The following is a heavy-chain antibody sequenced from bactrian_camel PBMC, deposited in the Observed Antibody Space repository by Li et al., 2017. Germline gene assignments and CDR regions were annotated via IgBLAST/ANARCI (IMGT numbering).Heavy chain of an antibody. D-gene: IGHD2*01. J-gene: IGHJ4*01. Sequence: VQLVESGGGLVQPGGSLRLSCAASGFTFSSFDMNWVRQAPGKGFEWVSAIKSAGDTTYYADSVKGRFTMSRDDAKNTVYLQMDSLKPNDTAMYYCASSYQRGINWSDSGKYTYWARGPRSPSP. CDR1: GFTFSSFD. CDR2: IKSAGDTT. V-gene: IGHV3S40*01.